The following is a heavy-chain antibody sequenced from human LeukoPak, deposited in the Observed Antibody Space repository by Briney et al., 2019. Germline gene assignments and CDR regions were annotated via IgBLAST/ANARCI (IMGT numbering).Heavy chain of an antibody. Sequence: HPGGSLRLSCAASGFTFSSYGMHWVRQAPGKGLEWVAVISYDGSNKYYADSAKGRFTISRDNAKNSLYLQMNSLRAEDTAVYYCARDLFRGWYFFDYWGQGTLVTVSS. V-gene: IGHV3-30*03. CDR2: ISYDGSNK. J-gene: IGHJ4*02. CDR3: ARDLFRGWYFFDY. CDR1: GFTFSSYG. D-gene: IGHD6-19*01.